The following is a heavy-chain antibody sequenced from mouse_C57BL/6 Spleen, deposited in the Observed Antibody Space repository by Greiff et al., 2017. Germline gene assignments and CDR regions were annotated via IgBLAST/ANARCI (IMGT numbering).Heavy chain of an antibody. CDR2: ISSGSSTI. CDR1: GFTFSDYG. Sequence: DVMLVESGGGLVKPGGSLKLSCAASGFTFSDYGMHWVRQAPEKGLEWVAYISSGSSTIYYADTVKGRFTISRDNAKNTLFLQMTSLRSEDTAMYYCARRIYYGSGAYAMDYWGQGTSVTVSS. J-gene: IGHJ4*01. V-gene: IGHV5-17*01. CDR3: ARRIYYGSGAYAMDY. D-gene: IGHD2-1*01.